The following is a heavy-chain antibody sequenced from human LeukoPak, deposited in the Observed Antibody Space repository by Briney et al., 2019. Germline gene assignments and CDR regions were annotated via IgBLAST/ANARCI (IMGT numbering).Heavy chain of an antibody. Sequence: GGSLRLSCAASGFTFSSYWMSWVRQAPGKGLEWVSNIKQDGREKYYVDSVKGRFTISRDNAKNSLYLQMNSLRAEDTAVYYCARYRYCSSTSCYNYYYGMDVWGQGTTVTVSS. D-gene: IGHD2-2*02. V-gene: IGHV3-7*04. CDR2: IKQDGREK. CDR3: ARYRYCSSTSCYNYYYGMDV. J-gene: IGHJ6*02. CDR1: GFTFSSYW.